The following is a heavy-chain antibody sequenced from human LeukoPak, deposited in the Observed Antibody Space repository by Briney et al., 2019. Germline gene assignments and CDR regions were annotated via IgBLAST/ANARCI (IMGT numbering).Heavy chain of an antibody. CDR3: ARDPVYSSSWAGAFDI. CDR2: IIPIFGTA. V-gene: IGHV1-69*05. D-gene: IGHD6-13*01. J-gene: IGHJ3*02. CDR1: GGTFSSYA. Sequence: GASVKVSCKASGGTFSSYAISWVRQAPGQGLEWMGGIIPIFGTANYAQKFQGRVTITTDESTSTAYMELSSLRSEDTAVYYCARDPVYSSSWAGAFDIWGQGTMVTVSS.